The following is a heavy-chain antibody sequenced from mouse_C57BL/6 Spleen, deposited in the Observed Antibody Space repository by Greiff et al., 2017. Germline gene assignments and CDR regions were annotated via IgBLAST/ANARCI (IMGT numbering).Heavy chain of an antibody. V-gene: IGHV1-62-2*01. D-gene: IGHD1-1*01. CDR1: GYTFPEYT. J-gene: IGHJ3*01. Sequence: VQLQQSGAELVKPGASVKLSCKASGYTFPEYTIHWVKQRSGQGLEWIGWFYPGCGSIKYNEKFQDKATLTADTSSSTVYMELSSLTSADSAVYFCARDEGSPHYDGTPCAYWGQGTLVTVAA. CDR2: FYPGCGSI. CDR3: ARDEGSPHYDGTPCAY.